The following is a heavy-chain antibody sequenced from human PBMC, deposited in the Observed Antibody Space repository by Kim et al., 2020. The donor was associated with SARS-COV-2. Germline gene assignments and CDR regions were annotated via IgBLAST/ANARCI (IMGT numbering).Heavy chain of an antibody. Sequence: SETLSLTCTVSGGSISSSSYYWGWIRQPPGKGLEWIGSIYYSGSTYYNPSLKSRVTISVDTSKNQFSLKLSSVTAADTAVYYCARDGNRPEYYYYGMDVWGQGTTVTVSS. D-gene: IGHD4-4*01. CDR2: IYYSGST. V-gene: IGHV4-39*07. CDR1: GGSISSSSYY. CDR3: ARDGNRPEYYYYGMDV. J-gene: IGHJ6*02.